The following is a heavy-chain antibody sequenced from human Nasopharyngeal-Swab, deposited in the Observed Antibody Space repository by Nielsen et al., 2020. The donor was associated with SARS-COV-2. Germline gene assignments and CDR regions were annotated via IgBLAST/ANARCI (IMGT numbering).Heavy chain of an antibody. Sequence: ASVKVSCKASGYTFTSYYMHWVRQAPGQGLEWMGIINPSGGSTIYAQKFQGRVTMTRDTFTSTVYMELSSLRSEDTAVYYCARDLYSSGWYRTNWYFDLWGRGTLVTVSS. D-gene: IGHD6-19*01. CDR3: ARDLYSSGWYRTNWYFDL. J-gene: IGHJ2*01. V-gene: IGHV1-46*01. CDR2: INPSGGST. CDR1: GYTFTSYY.